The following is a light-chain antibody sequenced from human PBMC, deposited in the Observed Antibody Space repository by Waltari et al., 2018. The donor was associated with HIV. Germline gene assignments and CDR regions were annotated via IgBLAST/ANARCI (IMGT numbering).Light chain of an antibody. CDR3: QQYGVSRT. V-gene: IGKV3-15*01. CDR1: QSVSSN. CDR2: GAS. Sequence: EIVMTQSPATLSVSPGERATLSCRASQSVSSNLAWYQQKAGQAPRLLIYGASTRATGIPARFSGSGSGTEFTLTISSLQSEDFAVYYCQQYGVSRTFGQGTKVEI. J-gene: IGKJ1*01.